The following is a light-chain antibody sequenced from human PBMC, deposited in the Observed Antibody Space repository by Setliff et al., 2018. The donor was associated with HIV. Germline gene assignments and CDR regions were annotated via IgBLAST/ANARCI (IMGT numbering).Light chain of an antibody. Sequence: QSVLTQPASVSGSPGQSITISCTGTSSDVGGYKYVYWYQQHPSKAPKLMIYEVSNRPSGISNRFSGSKSGNTASLTISGLQAEDEADYYCSSYRSGNTLVFGTGTKVTVL. CDR1: SSDVGGYKY. J-gene: IGLJ1*01. CDR2: EVS. V-gene: IGLV2-14*01. CDR3: SSYRSGNTLV.